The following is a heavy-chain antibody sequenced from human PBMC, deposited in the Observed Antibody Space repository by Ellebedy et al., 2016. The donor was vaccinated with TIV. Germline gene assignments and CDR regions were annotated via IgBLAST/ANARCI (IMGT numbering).Heavy chain of an antibody. CDR1: GYNFINYW. CDR2: IYTCDSDT. J-gene: IGHJ5*02. CDR3: ARTYSDAPSDWVDP. V-gene: IGHV5-51*01. Sequence: GESLKISXKGSGYNFINYWIAWVRHLPGKGLEWMGIIYTCDSDTRYSPSFQGQVTISADKSITTAYLQWSSLKASDTAMYYCARTYSDAPSDWVDPWGQGTLVTVSS. D-gene: IGHD5-12*01.